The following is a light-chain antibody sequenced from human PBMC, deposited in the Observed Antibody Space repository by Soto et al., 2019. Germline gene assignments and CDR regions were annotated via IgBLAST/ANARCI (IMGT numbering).Light chain of an antibody. V-gene: IGKV3-20*01. CDR3: QHYKTWPLA. CDR1: RGVSANY. CDR2: GAS. Sequence: ENLFTQSPGTLSLSPGEGATLSCRASRGVSANYLAWYQQKTGQAPTLLIYGASTRATGIPDRFSGSGSGTEFTLTISRLQSEEFAVYYCQHYKTWPLAVGGGTKVDIK. J-gene: IGKJ4*01.